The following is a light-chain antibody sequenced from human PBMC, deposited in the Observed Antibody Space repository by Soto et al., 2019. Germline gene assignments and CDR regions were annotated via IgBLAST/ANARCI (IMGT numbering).Light chain of an antibody. CDR1: QSVKSS. V-gene: IGKV3D-15*01. J-gene: IGKJ4*01. CDR3: QQRINWPLT. CDR2: GAS. Sequence: EIVMTQSPATLSVSPGERATLSCRASQSVKSSLAWYQQKPGQAPRLLIYGASSRATGIPDRFSGSGSGTDFTLTISSLVPEDFAVYHCQQRINWPLTFGGGTKVDIK.